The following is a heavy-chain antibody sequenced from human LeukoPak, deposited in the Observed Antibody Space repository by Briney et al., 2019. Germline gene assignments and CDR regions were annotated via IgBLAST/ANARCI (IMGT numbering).Heavy chain of an antibody. V-gene: IGHV3-23*01. D-gene: IGHD4-17*01. CDR2: ISGSGGST. CDR1: GFTFSSYG. CDR3: GKDPNGDYLGAFDS. Sequence: GGSLRLSCAASGFTFSSYGMSWVRQAPGKGLEWVSAISGSGGSTYYADSVKGRFTISRDNSKNTLYLQMNSLRAEDTAIYYCGKDPNGDYLGAFDSWGQGTLVTVSS. J-gene: IGHJ4*02.